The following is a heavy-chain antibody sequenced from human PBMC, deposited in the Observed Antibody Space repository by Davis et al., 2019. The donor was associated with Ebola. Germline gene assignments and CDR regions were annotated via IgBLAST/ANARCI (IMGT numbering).Heavy chain of an antibody. J-gene: IGHJ6*02. D-gene: IGHD3-10*01. CDR1: GFTFSSYS. CDR2: ISSSSSTI. V-gene: IGHV3-48*04. CDR3: AKDLGWFGELLSPLYYYGMDV. Sequence: GESLKISCAASGFTFSSYSMNWVRQAPGKGLEWVSYISSSSSTIYYADSVKGRFTISRDNSKNSLYLQMNSLRTEDTALYYCAKDLGWFGELLSPLYYYGMDVWGQGTTVTVSS.